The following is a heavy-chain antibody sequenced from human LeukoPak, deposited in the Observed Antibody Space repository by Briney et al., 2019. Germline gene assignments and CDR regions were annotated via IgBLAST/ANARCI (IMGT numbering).Heavy chain of an antibody. CDR1: GFTFSSYA. CDR2: ISGSGSST. J-gene: IGHJ4*02. V-gene: IGHV3-23*01. D-gene: IGHD5-18*01. Sequence: PGGSLRLSCAASGFTFSSYAMSWVRQAPGKGLEWVSAISGSGSSTYYADSVKGRFTISRDNSKNTLYLQMNSLRADDTAVYYCAKLIQSGRGFTGSNWGQGTLVTVSS. CDR3: AKLIQSGRGFTGSN.